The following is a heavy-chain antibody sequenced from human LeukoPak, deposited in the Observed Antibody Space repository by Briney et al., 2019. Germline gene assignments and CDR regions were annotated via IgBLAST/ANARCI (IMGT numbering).Heavy chain of an antibody. V-gene: IGHV5-51*01. J-gene: IGHJ4*02. CDR3: ARRDSYDGTATIAAFDR. Sequence: GESLKISCKGSGYSFTNFKIGWVRQMPGKGLEWMGIIYPGDSDTRYSPSFQGQVTISVDKSISTAYLQWSSLKASDTAMYYCARRDSYDGTATIAAFDRWGQGTLVTVSS. CDR2: IYPGDSDT. D-gene: IGHD3-22*01. CDR1: GYSFTNFK.